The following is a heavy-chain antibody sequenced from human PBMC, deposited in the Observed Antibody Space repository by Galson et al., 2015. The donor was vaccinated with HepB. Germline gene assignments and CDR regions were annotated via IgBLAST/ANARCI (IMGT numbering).Heavy chain of an antibody. CDR3: ARGSPNFDY. V-gene: IGHV4-4*02. CDR2: IYHSGST. Sequence: ETLSLTCAVSGGSISSSNWWSWVRQPPGKGLEWIGEIYHSGSTNYNPSLKSRVTMSVDTSKNQFSLKLNSVTAADTAVYYCARGSPNFDYWGQGALVTVSS. CDR1: GGSISSSNW. J-gene: IGHJ4*02.